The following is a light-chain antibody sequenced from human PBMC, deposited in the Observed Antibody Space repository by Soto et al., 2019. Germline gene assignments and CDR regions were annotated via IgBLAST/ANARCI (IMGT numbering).Light chain of an antibody. CDR1: QTIASRY. Sequence: EIVLTQSPGTLSLSPGERATLSCRASQTIASRYLAWYQHQPGQAPRLLIYRTFARAPGIPDRFSGGGSGTGFTLTISSLEREDFAVYYCQQYDTSPPTFGQGTRLDIK. CDR2: RTF. J-gene: IGKJ5*01. V-gene: IGKV3-20*01. CDR3: QQYDTSPPT.